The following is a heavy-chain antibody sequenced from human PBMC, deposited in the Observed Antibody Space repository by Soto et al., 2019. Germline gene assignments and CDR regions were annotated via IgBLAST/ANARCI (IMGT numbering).Heavy chain of an antibody. V-gene: IGHV3-21*01. D-gene: IGHD3-10*01. CDR3: ARCMGFDGSGYAFFDS. Sequence: EVQLVESEGGLVKPGGSLRLSCAASGFTFSGHTINWVRQAPGKGLEWVSSVSRSSSYIYYADSVKGRFTVSRDDAEKSLYLQMNSLRAEDTAIYYCARCMGFDGSGYAFFDSWGQGTQVTVSS. CDR1: GFTFSGHT. J-gene: IGHJ4*02. CDR2: VSRSSSYI.